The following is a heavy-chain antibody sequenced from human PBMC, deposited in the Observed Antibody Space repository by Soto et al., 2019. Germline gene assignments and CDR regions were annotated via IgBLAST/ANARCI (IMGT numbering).Heavy chain of an antibody. Sequence: QVQLQQWGAGLLKPSETLSLTCAVYGGSFSGYYWSWIRQPPGKGLEWMGEINHSGSTNYNPSLKSRVTLSVDTSKNQFDLQLSSVTAADTAVYYCARALKVATHDYWGQGTLGNVSS. CDR2: INHSGST. V-gene: IGHV4-34*01. CDR3: ARALKVATHDY. CDR1: GGSFSGYY. J-gene: IGHJ4*02. D-gene: IGHD5-12*01.